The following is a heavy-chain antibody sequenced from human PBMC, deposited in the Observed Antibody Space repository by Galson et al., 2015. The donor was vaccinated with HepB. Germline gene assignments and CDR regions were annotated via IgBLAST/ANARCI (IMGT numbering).Heavy chain of an antibody. J-gene: IGHJ6*02. CDR3: ARDWVVPAAMGSLYYGMDV. CDR1: GASVSSYS. Sequence: LSLTCTVSGASVSSYSWSYIRQPPGRGLEWIGSFHYSGSTNYNPSLKTRVTISIDKSKNQFFLKLSSVTAADTAVYYCARDWVVPAAMGSLYYGMDVWGQGTTVTVSS. V-gene: IGHV4-59*02. CDR2: FHYSGST. D-gene: IGHD2-2*01.